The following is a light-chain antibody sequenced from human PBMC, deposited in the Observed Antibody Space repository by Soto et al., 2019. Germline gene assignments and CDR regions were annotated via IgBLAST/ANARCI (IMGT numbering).Light chain of an antibody. Sequence: QYVLTQPPSVSGAPGQRVTISCTGRSSNIGAGYDVHWYQQLPGTAPKLLIYGNSNRPSGVPDRFSGSKSGTSASLAITGLKAEDEADYYCLSYDSSLSGWVFGGGTKLTVL. CDR1: SSNIGAGYD. J-gene: IGLJ3*02. V-gene: IGLV1-40*01. CDR2: GNS. CDR3: LSYDSSLSGWV.